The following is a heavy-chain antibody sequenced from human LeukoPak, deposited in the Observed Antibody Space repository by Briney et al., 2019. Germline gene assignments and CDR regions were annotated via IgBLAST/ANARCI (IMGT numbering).Heavy chain of an antibody. V-gene: IGHV3-23*01. Sequence: GGSLRLSCAVSGISLSNYGMSWVRQAPGKGLEWVAGISGRGGGTNYADSVKGRFTISRDNPKNTLYLQMNRLRAEDTAVYFCAKRGVVIRVILVGFHKEAYYFDSWGQGALVTVSS. J-gene: IGHJ4*02. D-gene: IGHD3-22*01. CDR1: GISLSNYG. CDR2: ISGRGGGT. CDR3: AKRGVVIRVILVGFHKEAYYFDS.